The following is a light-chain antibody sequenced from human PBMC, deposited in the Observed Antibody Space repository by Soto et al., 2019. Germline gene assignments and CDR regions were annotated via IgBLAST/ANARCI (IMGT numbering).Light chain of an antibody. CDR1: QSVSSSY. J-gene: IGKJ1*01. Sequence: EIVLTQSPGTLSLSPGERATLSCRASQSVSSSYLAWYQQKPGQAPRLLIYGASSRATGIPDRFSGSGSGTDFTLTISRLEPEDVAVYYCQQYGSSPWTFGHGTKVEIK. V-gene: IGKV3-20*01. CDR2: GAS. CDR3: QQYGSSPWT.